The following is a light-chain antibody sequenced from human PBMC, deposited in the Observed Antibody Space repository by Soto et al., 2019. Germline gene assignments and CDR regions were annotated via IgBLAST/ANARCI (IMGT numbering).Light chain of an antibody. CDR2: DAS. CDR1: QTISGW. CDR3: LQYNGYYRT. Sequence: DIVMTQSPSTLSASVGDTVTITCRASQTISGWLAWYQQRPGKAPNLLIFDASTLESGVPSRFSGSGSGTTFTLTISSLQSDDFATYYCLQYNGYYRTFGQGTKVEIK. J-gene: IGKJ1*01. V-gene: IGKV1-5*01.